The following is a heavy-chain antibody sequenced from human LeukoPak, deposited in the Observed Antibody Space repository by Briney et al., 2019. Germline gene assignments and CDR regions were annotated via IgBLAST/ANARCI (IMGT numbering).Heavy chain of an antibody. D-gene: IGHD6-13*01. Sequence: SETLSLTCTVSGGSISSYYWSWIRQPAGKGLEWIGSIYYSGSTYYNPSLKSRVTISVDTSKNQFSLKLSSVTAADTAVYYCARGHGSSWYRTFDYWGQGTLVTVSS. J-gene: IGHJ4*02. CDR2: IYYSGST. V-gene: IGHV4-4*07. CDR3: ARGHGSSWYRTFDY. CDR1: GGSISSYY.